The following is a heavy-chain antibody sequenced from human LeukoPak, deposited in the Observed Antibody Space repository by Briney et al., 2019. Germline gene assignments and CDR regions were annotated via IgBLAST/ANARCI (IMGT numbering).Heavy chain of an antibody. D-gene: IGHD1-26*01. Sequence: ASVKVSCKPSGYPFSGYYINWVRHAPGQGLEWMGCIKPNSGNTNYAQKFRGRLTMTRDTTIITVYMELNRLTSDDTAVYYWARGDAWELAIDFWGQGTLITVSS. V-gene: IGHV1-2*02. CDR3: ARGDAWELAIDF. CDR1: GYPFSGYY. CDR2: IKPNSGNT. J-gene: IGHJ4*02.